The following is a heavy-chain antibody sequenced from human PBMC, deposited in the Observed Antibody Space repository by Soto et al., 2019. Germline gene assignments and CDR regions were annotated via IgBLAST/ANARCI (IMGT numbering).Heavy chain of an antibody. CDR1: GFLFSSYA. J-gene: IGHJ5*02. Sequence: EQLLQSGGGVVQSGGPLRLSFEASGFLFSSYAMNWVRQAPGKGREGVSSISSHGDTTYYAESVRGRFTISRDNSKNTLFLQMNSLRAGDTAVYFCARDHYDFWSGFPPTIWFHPWGQGTLVTVSS. V-gene: IGHV3-23*01. CDR3: ARDHYDFWSGFPPTIWFHP. D-gene: IGHD3-3*01. CDR2: ISSHGDTT.